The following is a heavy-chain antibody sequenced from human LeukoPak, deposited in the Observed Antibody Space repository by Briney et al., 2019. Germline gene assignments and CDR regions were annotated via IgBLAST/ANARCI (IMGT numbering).Heavy chain of an antibody. CDR1: GGSISSYY. J-gene: IGHJ4*02. CDR2: IYYSGST. Sequence: PSETLSLTCTVSGGSISSYYWSWIRQPPGKGLEWIGYIYYSGSTNYNSSLKSRVIMSVDTSKNQFSLKLSSVTAADTAVYYCARTKGGYEFLLDYWGQGTLVTVSS. V-gene: IGHV4-59*12. CDR3: ARTKGGYEFLLDY. D-gene: IGHD5-12*01.